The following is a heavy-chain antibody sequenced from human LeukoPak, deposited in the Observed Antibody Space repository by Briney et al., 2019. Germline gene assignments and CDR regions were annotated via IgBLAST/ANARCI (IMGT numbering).Heavy chain of an antibody. CDR3: ARGPSIAVRVFDY. Sequence: SETLSLTCTVSGGSISSSTYYWGWIRQPPGKGLEWIGSIYYSGSSYYNPSLKSRVTISVDTSKNQFSLKLSSVTAADTAVYYCARGPSIAVRVFDYWGQGTLVTVPS. CDR1: GGSISSSTYY. V-gene: IGHV4-39*01. CDR2: IYYSGSS. J-gene: IGHJ4*02. D-gene: IGHD6-6*01.